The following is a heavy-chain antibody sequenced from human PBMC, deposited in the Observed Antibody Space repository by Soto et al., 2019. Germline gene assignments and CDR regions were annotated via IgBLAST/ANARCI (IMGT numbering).Heavy chain of an antibody. CDR1: GFTFSSYA. D-gene: IGHD3-3*01. Sequence: QVQLVESGGGVVQPGRSLRLSCVASGFTFSSYAMHWVRQAPGKELEWVAVIAYDGSNKYYADSVKGRFTISRDNSKSTLYLQMSSLRPEDTAVYYCAGDLGYYSPCYYFDCWGQGTLVTVSS. V-gene: IGHV3-30-3*01. CDR2: IAYDGSNK. J-gene: IGHJ4*02. CDR3: AGDLGYYSPCYYFDC.